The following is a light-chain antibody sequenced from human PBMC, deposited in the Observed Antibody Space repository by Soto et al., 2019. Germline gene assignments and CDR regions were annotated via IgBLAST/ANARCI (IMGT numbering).Light chain of an antibody. J-gene: IGKJ5*01. CDR2: DAS. V-gene: IGKV3-11*01. CDR3: QQRSNWPGVT. Sequence: EIVWTHSPATLSFSPGEIAALSFRASQSVATYLAWYQQKFGQAPRLLIYDASTRAPGIPARFSGSGSGTDFTLTISSLEPEDFAVYYCQQRSNWPGVTFGQGTRLEIK. CDR1: QSVATY.